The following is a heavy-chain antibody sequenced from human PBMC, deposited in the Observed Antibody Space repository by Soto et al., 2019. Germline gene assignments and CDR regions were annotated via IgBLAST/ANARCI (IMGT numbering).Heavy chain of an antibody. V-gene: IGHV1-69*06. J-gene: IGHJ6*02. Sequence: GASVKVSCKASGGTFSSYSISWVLQAPGQGLEWMGGIIPIFGTANYAQKFQGRVTITADKSTSTAYMELSSLRSEDTAVYYCASWRFWSGYLDVWGQGTTVTVSS. CDR3: ASWRFWSGYLDV. CDR2: IIPIFGTA. CDR1: GGTFSSYS. D-gene: IGHD3-3*01.